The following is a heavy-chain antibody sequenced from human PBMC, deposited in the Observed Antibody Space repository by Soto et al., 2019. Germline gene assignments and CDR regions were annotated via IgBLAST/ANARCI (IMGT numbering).Heavy chain of an antibody. CDR1: GGTFSSYA. J-gene: IGHJ4*02. CDR3: ARAAIYCSGGSCYPSYFDY. Sequence: QVQLVQSGAEVKKPGSSVKVSCKASGGTFSSYAISWVRQAPGQGLEWMGGIIPIFGTANYAQKFQGRVTITADESTSTAYMELSSLRSEDTAVYYCARAAIYCSGGSCYPSYFDYWGQGTLVTVSS. CDR2: IIPIFGTA. D-gene: IGHD2-15*01. V-gene: IGHV1-69*12.